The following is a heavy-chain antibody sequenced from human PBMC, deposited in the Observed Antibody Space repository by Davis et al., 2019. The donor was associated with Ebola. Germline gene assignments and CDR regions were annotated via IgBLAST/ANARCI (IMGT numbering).Heavy chain of an antibody. Sequence: GESLKISCAASGFTFSSYSMNWVRQAPGKGLEWVSSISSSSSYIYYADSVKGRFTISRDNSKNTLYLQMNSLRAEDTAVYYCARALLWFGESENGDYFDYWGQGTLVTVSS. CDR1: GFTFSSYS. D-gene: IGHD3-10*01. CDR3: ARALLWFGESENGDYFDY. V-gene: IGHV3-21*01. CDR2: ISSSSSYI. J-gene: IGHJ4*02.